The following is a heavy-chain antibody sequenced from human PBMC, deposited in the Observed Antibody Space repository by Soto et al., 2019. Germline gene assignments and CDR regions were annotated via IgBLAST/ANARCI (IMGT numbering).Heavy chain of an antibody. J-gene: IGHJ4*02. Sequence: EVQLLDSGGGSVQTGGSLRLSCAASGFTFNNYAMNWVRQAPGKGLEWVATISNTDGSTYYADSVKGRFTISRDNSKNTLYLQMNSLRVEDTAVYYCAKDRLAGNFDYWGQGTQVTVSS. V-gene: IGHV3-23*01. CDR1: GFTFNNYA. CDR3: AKDRLAGNFDY. CDR2: ISNTDGST.